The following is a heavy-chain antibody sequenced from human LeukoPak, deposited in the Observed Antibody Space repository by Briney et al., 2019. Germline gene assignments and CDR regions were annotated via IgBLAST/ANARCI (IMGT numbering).Heavy chain of an antibody. Sequence: GGSLGLSCAASGFIFSNYTMMWVRRAPGKGLQWVATFTAYGGTYYAASVKGRFAISRDNSRDTVSLYMNSLRVEDTAMYYCAKGSTGGKVDWFDPWGPGTLVPVSS. V-gene: IGHV3-23*01. CDR1: GFIFSNYT. D-gene: IGHD4-23*01. CDR2: FTAYGGT. CDR3: AKGSTGGKVDWFDP. J-gene: IGHJ5*02.